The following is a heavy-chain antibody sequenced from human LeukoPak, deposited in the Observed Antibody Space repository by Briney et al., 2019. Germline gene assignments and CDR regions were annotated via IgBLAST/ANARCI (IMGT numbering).Heavy chain of an antibody. CDR3: ATGIAAAGTGAFDI. D-gene: IGHD6-13*01. CDR1: GYTLTELS. Sequence: ASVKASCKVSGYTLTELSMHWVRQAPGKGLECMGGFDPEDGETIYAQKFQGRVTMTEDTSTDTAYMELSSLRSEDTAVYYCATGIAAAGTGAFDIWGQGTMVTVSS. CDR2: FDPEDGET. J-gene: IGHJ3*02. V-gene: IGHV1-24*01.